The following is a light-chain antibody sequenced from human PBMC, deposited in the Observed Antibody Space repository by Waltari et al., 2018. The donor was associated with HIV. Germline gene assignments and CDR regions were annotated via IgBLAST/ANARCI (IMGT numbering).Light chain of an antibody. Sequence: QXXLTXXASVSGSLGQSITISCTGTSGDVGGYNFVSXYHKHPGKAPKLIILXVNSRPTVVSXRFSXXRSANTSSLTISGLQAEDEADYFCCSYTSSGPRYVLFGGGTRLTVL. CDR2: XVN. CDR3: CSYTSSGPRYVL. V-gene: IGLV2-14*03. J-gene: IGLJ2*01. CDR1: SGDVGGYNF.